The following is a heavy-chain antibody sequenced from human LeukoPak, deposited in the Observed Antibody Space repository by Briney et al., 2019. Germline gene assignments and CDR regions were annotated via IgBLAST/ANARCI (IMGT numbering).Heavy chain of an antibody. Sequence: GGSPRLSCTGSGFTFGDYAVIWVRQAPGRGLEWVGFIRSKAYGGTTEYAASVKGRFTISRDDSKSIAYLQMDSLKTEDTAVYYCTRDYGDYKGDYLGQRTLVTVSS. CDR3: TRDYGDYKGDY. CDR2: IRSKAYGGTT. J-gene: IGHJ4*02. CDR1: GFTFGDYA. V-gene: IGHV3-49*04. D-gene: IGHD4-17*01.